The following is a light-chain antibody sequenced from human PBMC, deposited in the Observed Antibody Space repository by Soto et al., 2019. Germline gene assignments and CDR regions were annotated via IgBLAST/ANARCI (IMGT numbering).Light chain of an antibody. Sequence: QSVLTQPASVSGSLGQSITISCTGTSSDVGGYNYVSWYQQHPGKAPKLMIYEVSNRPSGVSNRFSGSKSGNTASLTISGLQAEDEADYYCSSYTSSSTLGVFGGGTKVTVL. CDR3: SSYTSSSTLGV. V-gene: IGLV2-14*01. CDR1: SSDVGGYNY. CDR2: EVS. J-gene: IGLJ3*02.